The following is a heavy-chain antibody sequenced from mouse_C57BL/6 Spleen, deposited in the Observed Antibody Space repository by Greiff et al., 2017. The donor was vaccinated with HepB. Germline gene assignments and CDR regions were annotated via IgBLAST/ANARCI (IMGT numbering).Heavy chain of an antibody. D-gene: IGHD1-1*01. J-gene: IGHJ1*03. Sequence: VQLQQSGPELVKPGASVKISCKASGYAFSSSWMNWVKQRPGKGLEWIGRIYPGDGDTNYNGKFKGKATLTADKSSSTAYMQLSSLTSEDSAVYFCARLSSPWYFDVWGTGTTVTVSS. V-gene: IGHV1-82*01. CDR1: GYAFSSSW. CDR2: IYPGDGDT. CDR3: ARLSSPWYFDV.